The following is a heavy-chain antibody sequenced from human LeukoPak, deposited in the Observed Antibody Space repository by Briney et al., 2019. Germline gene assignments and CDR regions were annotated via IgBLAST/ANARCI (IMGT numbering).Heavy chain of an antibody. CDR3: AKDRSWHGLEY. D-gene: IGHD3-16*02. V-gene: IGHV3-30*04. CDR2: ITYDGSTK. CDR1: GFTFAGYT. Sequence: GGSLRLSCAASGFTFAGYTMHWVRQAPGKGLEWATLITYDGSTKYYADSVKGRFTVSRDNSKNRLYLQMDSLRGEDTAVYYCAKDRSWHGLEYWGQGALVTVSS. J-gene: IGHJ4*02.